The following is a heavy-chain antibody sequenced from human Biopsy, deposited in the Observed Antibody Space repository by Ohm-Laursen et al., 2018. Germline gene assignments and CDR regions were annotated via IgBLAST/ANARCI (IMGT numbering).Heavy chain of an antibody. J-gene: IGHJ6*02. CDR1: GFTFSDYF. V-gene: IGHV3-7*03. CDR2: IKQDGSET. CDR3: ARDTRWSPYHMDV. D-gene: IGHD4-23*01. Sequence: GSLRLSCTASGFTFSDYFMSWVRQAPGKGLEWVANIKQDGSETYFVDSVKGRFTISRDSAKSSLYLRMNSLRAEDTAVYYCARDTRWSPYHMDVWGQGTTVTVSS.